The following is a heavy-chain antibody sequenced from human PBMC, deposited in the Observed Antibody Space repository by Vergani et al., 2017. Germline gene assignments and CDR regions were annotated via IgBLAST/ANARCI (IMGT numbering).Heavy chain of an antibody. Sequence: QVQLQQWGAGLLKPSETLSLTCAVYGGSFSGYYWSWIRQPPGKGLEWIGEINHSGSTNYNPSLKSRVTISVDTSKNQFSLKLSSVTAEDTAVYYCAREAGSGWYRDAFDIWGQGTMVTVSS. CDR3: AREAGSGWYRDAFDI. D-gene: IGHD6-19*01. CDR1: GGSFSGYY. CDR2: INHSGST. V-gene: IGHV4-34*01. J-gene: IGHJ3*02.